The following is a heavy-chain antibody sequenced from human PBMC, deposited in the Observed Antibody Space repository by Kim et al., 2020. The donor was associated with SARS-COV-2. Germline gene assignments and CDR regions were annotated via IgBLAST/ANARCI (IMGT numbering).Heavy chain of an antibody. V-gene: IGHV3-30*01. CDR3: ARPGVTTVTNREFDP. J-gene: IGHJ5*02. Sequence: SVKGRFTISRDNAKNTLYLQMNRLRAEDTAVYYCARPGVTTVTNREFDPWGQGTLVTVSS. D-gene: IGHD4-17*01.